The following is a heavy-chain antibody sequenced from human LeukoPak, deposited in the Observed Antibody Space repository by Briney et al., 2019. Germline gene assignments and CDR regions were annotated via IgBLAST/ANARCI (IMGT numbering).Heavy chain of an antibody. J-gene: IGHJ4*02. CDR3: ASGYSYGFY. Sequence: GGSLRLSCAASGFTVSTHYMTWVRQAPGKGLEWVSVIYSGGSTYYADSVTGRFTISRDSAKNTLYLQMNSLRAEDTAVYYCASGYSYGFYWGQGTLVTVSS. V-gene: IGHV3-66*01. D-gene: IGHD5-18*01. CDR1: GFTVSTHY. CDR2: IYSGGST.